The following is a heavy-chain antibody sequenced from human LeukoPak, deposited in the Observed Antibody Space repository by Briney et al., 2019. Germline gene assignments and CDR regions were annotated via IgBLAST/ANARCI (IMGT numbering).Heavy chain of an antibody. CDR2: IYPGDSDI. V-gene: IGHV5-51*01. Sequence: GESLKISCKSSGYSFTSYWMGWVRQAPGKGLEWMGIIYPGDSDIRYSPSFRGQVTISVDKSINTAYLHWSSLKASDTAMYYCARRRGPEMAINPYDYWGQGTLVTVSP. D-gene: IGHD5-24*01. J-gene: IGHJ4*02. CDR3: ARRRGPEMAINPYDY. CDR1: GYSFTSYW.